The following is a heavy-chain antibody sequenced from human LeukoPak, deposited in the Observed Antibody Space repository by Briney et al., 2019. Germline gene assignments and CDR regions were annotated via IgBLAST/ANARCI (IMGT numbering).Heavy chain of an antibody. V-gene: IGHV3-33*08. D-gene: IGHD2-2*01. CDR3: ARDSSKGYCSSTSCYRAFFDY. J-gene: IGHJ4*02. CDR2: IWFDGSNK. CDR1: GFTFSSYA. Sequence: PGGSLRLSCAASGFTFSSYAMSWVRQTPGKGLEWVAVIWFDGSNKYYADSVKGRFTISRDNSKNTLYLQMNSLRVDDTAVYYCARDSSKGYCSSTSCYRAFFDYWGQGTLVTVSS.